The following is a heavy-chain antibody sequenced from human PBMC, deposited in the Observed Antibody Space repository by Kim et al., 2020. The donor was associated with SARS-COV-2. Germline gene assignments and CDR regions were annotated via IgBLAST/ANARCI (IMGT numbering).Heavy chain of an antibody. CDR1: GFTFSDYY. V-gene: IGHV3-11*05. CDR3: ARVGTPSNWFDP. J-gene: IGHJ5*02. CDR2: ISSSSSYT. Sequence: GGSLRLSCAASGFTFSDYYMSWIRQAPGKGLEWVSYISSSSSYTNYADSVKGRFTISRDNAKNSLYLQMNSLRAEDTAVYYCARVGTPSNWFDPWGQGTLVTVSS.